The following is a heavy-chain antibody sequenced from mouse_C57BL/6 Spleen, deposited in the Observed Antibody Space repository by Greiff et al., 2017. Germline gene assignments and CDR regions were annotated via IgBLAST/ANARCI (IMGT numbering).Heavy chain of an antibody. J-gene: IGHJ1*03. CDR1: GYTFTTYP. D-gene: IGHD1-1*01. CDR2: FHPYNDDT. Sequence: QVQLPQSGAELVKPGASVKMSCKASGYTFTTYPLEWMTQNHGKSLEWIGNFHPYNDDTKYNEKFKGKATLTVEKSSSTVYLEISRLTSDDSAVYDCARRGSSDEYFDVWGTGTTVTVSS. V-gene: IGHV1-47*01. CDR3: ARRGSSDEYFDV.